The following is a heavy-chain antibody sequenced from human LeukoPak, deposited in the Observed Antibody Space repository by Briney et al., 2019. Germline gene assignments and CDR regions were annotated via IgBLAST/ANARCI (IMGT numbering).Heavy chain of an antibody. Sequence: GGSLRLSCAASGVSFSNFAMHWVRQAPGKGLEWVALTSYDGSNHFYTDSVKGRFTISRDNSKNMLYLQMDSLGPEDTAIYYCARDPSTAPRSTNWAANLFDPWGQGTLVTVSS. CDR2: TSYDGSNH. CDR1: GVSFSNFA. D-gene: IGHD6-13*01. V-gene: IGHV3-30-3*01. CDR3: ARDPSTAPRSTNWAANLFDP. J-gene: IGHJ5*02.